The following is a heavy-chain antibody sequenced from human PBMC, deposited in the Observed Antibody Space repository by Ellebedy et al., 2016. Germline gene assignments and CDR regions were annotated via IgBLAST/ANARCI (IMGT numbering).Heavy chain of an antibody. V-gene: IGHV4-4*02. CDR3: ARDRRDVLRYFDWPAGAFDL. D-gene: IGHD3-9*01. J-gene: IGHJ3*01. CDR2: IYHSGTT. CDR1: GGSVSSNYW. Sequence: SETLSLTCAVSGGSVSSNYWWTWVRQPPGKGLEWIAEIYHSGTTNYNPSLKSRVTVSVDKSKNQFSLNLNSVTAADTGVYYCARDRRDVLRYFDWPAGAFDLWGQGTMVTVSS.